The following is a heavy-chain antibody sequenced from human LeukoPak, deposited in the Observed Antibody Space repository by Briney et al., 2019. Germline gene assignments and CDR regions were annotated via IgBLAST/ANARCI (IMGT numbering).Heavy chain of an antibody. CDR3: ARLADAGGYSYGYKNYYYYGMDV. Sequence: SETLSLTCTVSGGSISSSSYYWGWIRQPPGQGLEWIGSIYYSGSTYYNPSLKSRVTISVDTSKNQFSLKLSSVTAADTAVYYCARLADAGGYSYGYKNYYYYGMDVWGQGTTVTVSS. V-gene: IGHV4-39*01. CDR2: IYYSGST. CDR1: GGSISSSSYY. D-gene: IGHD5-18*01. J-gene: IGHJ6*02.